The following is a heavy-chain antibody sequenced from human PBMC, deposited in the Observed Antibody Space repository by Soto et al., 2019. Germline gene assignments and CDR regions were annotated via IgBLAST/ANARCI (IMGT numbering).Heavy chain of an antibody. J-gene: IGHJ4*02. D-gene: IGHD6-13*01. CDR3: ARIAAAGTNFDY. Sequence: SETLSLTCTVSGGSISSGPYSWGWIRQTPGEGLEWIGTFRYSENTYYNPSLESRVTISVDTSKNQFSLKLSSVTAADTAVYYCARIAAAGTNFDYWGQGTLVTVSS. V-gene: IGHV4-39*07. CDR1: GGSISSGPYS. CDR2: FRYSENT.